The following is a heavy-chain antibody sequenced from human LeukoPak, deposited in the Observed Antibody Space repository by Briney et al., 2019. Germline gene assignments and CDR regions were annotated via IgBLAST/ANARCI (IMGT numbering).Heavy chain of an antibody. CDR3: AKDPGVRGVTS. CDR1: GITFSSYA. D-gene: IGHD3-10*01. V-gene: IGHV3-23*01. J-gene: IGHJ5*02. Sequence: PGGSLRLSCAASGITFSSYAISWVRQAPGKGLEWVSIISASGHISNYAESVKGRFTISRDNSKNTLSLQMNSLGAEDTAVYYCAKDPGVRGVTSWGQGTLVTVSS. CDR2: ISASGHIS.